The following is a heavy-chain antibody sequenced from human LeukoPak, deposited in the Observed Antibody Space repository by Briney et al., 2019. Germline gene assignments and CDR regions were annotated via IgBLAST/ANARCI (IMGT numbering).Heavy chain of an antibody. CDR1: GGSIVTNDYS. Sequence: SETLSLTCAVSGGSIVTNDYSWNWIRQPPGKGLEWIGYIYHNGATYYNPSLKSRVTMSLDGSKNQYSLRLNSVTAADTAVYYCARGRGWNWFDPWGQGTLVTVSS. D-gene: IGHD3-10*01. CDR3: ARGRGWNWFDP. J-gene: IGHJ5*02. V-gene: IGHV4-30-2*01. CDR2: IYHNGAT.